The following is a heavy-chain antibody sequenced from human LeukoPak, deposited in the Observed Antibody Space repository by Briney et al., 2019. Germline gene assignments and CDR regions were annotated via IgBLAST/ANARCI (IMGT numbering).Heavy chain of an antibody. V-gene: IGHV1-18*01. CDR3: ARDQLASRAAGTISRYYYYGMDV. Sequence: ASVKVSCKASGYTFTSYGISWVRQAPGQGLEWMGWISAYNGNTNYAQKLQGRVTMTTDTSTSTAYMELRSLRSDDTAVYYCARDQLASRAAGTISRYYYYGMDVWGQGTTVTVSS. CDR1: GYTFTSYG. J-gene: IGHJ6*02. CDR2: ISAYNGNT. D-gene: IGHD6-13*01.